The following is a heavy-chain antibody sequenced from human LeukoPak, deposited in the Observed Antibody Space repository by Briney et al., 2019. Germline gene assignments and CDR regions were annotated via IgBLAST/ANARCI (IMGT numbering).Heavy chain of an antibody. V-gene: IGHV1-2*02. CDR2: INPNSGGT. J-gene: IGHJ4*02. CDR1: GYTFTSYA. D-gene: IGHD3-22*01. Sequence: ASVKVSCKASGYTFTSYAMHWVRQAPGQGLEWMGWINPNSGGTNYAQKFQGRVTMTRDTSISTAYMELSRLRSDDTAVYYCARRSGQNYYDSSGYLYYWGQGTLVTVSS. CDR3: ARRSGQNYYDSSGYLYY.